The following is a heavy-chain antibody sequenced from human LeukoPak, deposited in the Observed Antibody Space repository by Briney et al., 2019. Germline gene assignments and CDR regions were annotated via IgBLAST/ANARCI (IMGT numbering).Heavy chain of an antibody. CDR1: GFTFSSYG. Sequence: PGGSLRLSCAASGFTFSSYGMHWVRQAPGKGLEWVGRIKSKTDGWTTDYAAPVKGRFTISRDDSKNTLYLQMNSLKTEDTAVYYCTTEYYYDSSGYFTDYWGQGTLVTVSS. CDR2: IKSKTDGWTT. CDR3: TTEYYYDSSGYFTDY. J-gene: IGHJ4*02. V-gene: IGHV3-15*01. D-gene: IGHD3-22*01.